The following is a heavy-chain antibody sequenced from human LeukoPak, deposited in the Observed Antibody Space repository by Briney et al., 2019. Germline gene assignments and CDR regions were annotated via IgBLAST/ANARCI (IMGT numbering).Heavy chain of an antibody. Sequence: SETLSLTCAVSGYSISSGYYWGWIRQPPGKGLEWIGSIYHSGSTYYNPSLKSRVTISVDTSKNQFSLKLSSVTAADTAVYYCARPTTSGVDAFDIWGQGTMVTVSS. CDR2: IYHSGST. CDR1: GYSISSGYY. D-gene: IGHD1-1*01. CDR3: ARPTTSGVDAFDI. J-gene: IGHJ3*02. V-gene: IGHV4-38-2*01.